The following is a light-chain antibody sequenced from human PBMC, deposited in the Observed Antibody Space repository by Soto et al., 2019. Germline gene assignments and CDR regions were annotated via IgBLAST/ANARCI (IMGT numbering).Light chain of an antibody. CDR1: SSDVGTYNL. CDR2: EVS. J-gene: IGLJ1*01. Sequence: QSALTQPASVSGSPGQSIIISCTGSSSDVGTYNLVSWYQQHPGKAPKLMISEVSKRPSGVSDRFSGSKSGNTASLTISGLQAEDEADYYCSTYAGTNTPFVFGTGTSSPS. V-gene: IGLV2-23*02. CDR3: STYAGTNTPFV.